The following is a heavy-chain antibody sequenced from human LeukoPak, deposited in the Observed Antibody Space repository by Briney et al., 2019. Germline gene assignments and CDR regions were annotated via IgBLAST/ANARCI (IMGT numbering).Heavy chain of an antibody. V-gene: IGHV3-7*01. CDR1: EFTFSLYW. CDR3: ARHPLGTFDI. D-gene: IGHD3-10*01. Sequence: GGSLRLSCAASEFTFSLYWMMWVRQAPGKGLEWVAHIKQDGSEKYYVDSVKGRSTISRDNAKNSLFLQMNSLRTEDTAVYYCARHPLGTFDIWGQGTTVTVSS. J-gene: IGHJ3*02. CDR2: IKQDGSEK.